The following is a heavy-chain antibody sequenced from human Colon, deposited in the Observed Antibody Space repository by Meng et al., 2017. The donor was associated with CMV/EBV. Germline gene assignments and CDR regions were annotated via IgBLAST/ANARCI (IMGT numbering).Heavy chain of an antibody. CDR2: MNAEGTII. J-gene: IGHJ4*02. D-gene: IGHD3-3*01. CDR3: AKGKSYYDFWSGYYFDY. Sequence: LSLTCAVSGGSISSGGYYWGWIRQAPGKGLVWISGMNAEGTIINNADSVKGRFTISRDNSKNTLYLQMNSLRAEDTAVYYCAKGKSYYDFWSGYYFDYWGQGTLVTVSS. V-gene: IGHV3-23*01. CDR1: GGSISSGGYY.